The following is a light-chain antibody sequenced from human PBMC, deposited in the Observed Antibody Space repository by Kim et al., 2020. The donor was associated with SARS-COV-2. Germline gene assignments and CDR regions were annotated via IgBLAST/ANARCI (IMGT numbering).Light chain of an antibody. V-gene: IGLV3-19*01. J-gene: IGLJ1*01. CDR2: DEN. CDR1: RLRTYY. CDR3: NSRDTSGNSYF. Sequence: ALGQTARITCQGDRLRTYYASWYQQKPGQATVLVIYDENNRPSGIPDRFSASSSGNTASLTITGAQAEDEADYYCNSRDTSGNSYFFGTGTKVTVL.